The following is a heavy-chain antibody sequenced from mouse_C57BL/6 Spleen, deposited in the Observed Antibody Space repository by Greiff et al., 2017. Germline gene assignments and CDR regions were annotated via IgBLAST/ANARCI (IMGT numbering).Heavy chain of an antibody. Sequence: QVTLNVSGPGILQSSQTLSLTCSFSGFSLSTSGMGVSWIRQPSGKGLEWLAHIYWDDDKRYNPSLKSRLTISKDTSRNQVFLKITSVDTADTATYYCARTLIYDGYWFAYWGQGTLVTVSA. V-gene: IGHV8-12*01. J-gene: IGHJ3*01. D-gene: IGHD2-3*01. CDR1: GFSLSTSGMG. CDR3: ARTLIYDGYWFAY. CDR2: IYWDDDK.